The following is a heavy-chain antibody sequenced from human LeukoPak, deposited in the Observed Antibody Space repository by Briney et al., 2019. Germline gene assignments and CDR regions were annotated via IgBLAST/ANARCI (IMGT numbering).Heavy chain of an antibody. CDR3: TRDTDGSLDY. CDR1: GFTFTNSW. CDR2: IKQDGSTK. Sequence: GGSLRLSCAASGFTFTNSWMAWVRQAPGKGLEWVANIKQDGSTKHYADSLKGRFTISRDNPKDSLYLQMNNLRADDTAVYYCTRDTDGSLDYWGQGILVTVAS. J-gene: IGHJ4*02. V-gene: IGHV3-7*01. D-gene: IGHD1-26*01.